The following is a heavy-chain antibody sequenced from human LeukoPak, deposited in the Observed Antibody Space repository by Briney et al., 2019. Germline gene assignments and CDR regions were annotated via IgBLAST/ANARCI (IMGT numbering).Heavy chain of an antibody. CDR3: ARIRGSGSSGMDV. V-gene: IGHV3-21*01. CDR1: GFTFSSYS. Sequence: GGSLRLSCAASGFTFSSYSMNWVRQAPGKGLEWVSSISSSSSYIYYADSVKGRFTISRDNAKNSLYLQMNILRAEDTAVYYCARIRGSGSSGMDVWGQGTTVTVSS. D-gene: IGHD3-10*01. CDR2: ISSSSSYI. J-gene: IGHJ6*02.